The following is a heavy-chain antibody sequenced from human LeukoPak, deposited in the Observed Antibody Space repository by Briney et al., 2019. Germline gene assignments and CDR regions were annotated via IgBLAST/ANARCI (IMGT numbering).Heavy chain of an antibody. D-gene: IGHD3-10*01. Sequence: GGSLRLSCAASGFTFSGYWMSWVRQAPGKGLEWVASVKDDGSEKYYMDSVKGRLTISRDNAKNSMSLQMNSLRAEDTAVYYCAKGYKASPLDYWGQGTLVTVSS. CDR1: GFTFSGYW. CDR2: VKDDGSEK. J-gene: IGHJ4*02. V-gene: IGHV3-7*03. CDR3: AKGYKASPLDY.